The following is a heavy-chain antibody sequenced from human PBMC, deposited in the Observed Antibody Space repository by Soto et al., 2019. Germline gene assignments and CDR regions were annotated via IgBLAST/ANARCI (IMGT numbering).Heavy chain of an antibody. CDR2: VKSKNDGGTT. V-gene: IGHV3-15*07. D-gene: IGHD3-22*01. CDR1: GFTFSNAW. CDR3: TTDSYITSIIVRFDY. J-gene: IGHJ4*01. Sequence: PGGSLRLSCAASGFTFSNAWINWVRQAPGKGLEWVGRVKSKNDGGTTDFAAPVKGRFAISRDDSKNMVYLEMNSLQTEDIAIYYCTTDSYITSIIVRFDYWGHGTLVTFSS.